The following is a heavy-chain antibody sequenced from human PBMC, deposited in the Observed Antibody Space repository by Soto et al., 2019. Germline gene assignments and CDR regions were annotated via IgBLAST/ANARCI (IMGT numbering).Heavy chain of an antibody. CDR3: ASPPTTGNSYYYGMDV. J-gene: IGHJ6*02. Sequence: QVQLVQSGAEVKKPGSSVKVSCKASGGTFSSYAISWVRQAPGQGLEWMGGIIPIFGTANYAQKFQGRVTITADESTSTAYMDLSSLRSEETAVYYCASPPTTGNSYYYGMDVWGQGTTVTVSS. CDR1: GGTFSSYA. D-gene: IGHD4-17*01. V-gene: IGHV1-69*12. CDR2: IIPIFGTA.